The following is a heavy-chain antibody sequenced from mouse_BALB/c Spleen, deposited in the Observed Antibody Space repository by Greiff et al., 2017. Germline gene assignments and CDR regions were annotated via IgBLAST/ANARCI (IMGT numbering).Heavy chain of an antibody. Sequence: EVMLVESGGGLVKPGGSLKLSCAASGFTFSDYYMYWVRQTPEKRLEWVATISDGGSYTYYPDSVKGRFTISRDNAKNNLYLQMSSLKSEDTAMYYCARDDYYGNSFAYWGQGTLVTVSA. V-gene: IGHV5-4*02. D-gene: IGHD1-1*01. CDR1: GFTFSDYY. CDR3: ARDDYYGNSFAY. CDR2: ISDGGSYT. J-gene: IGHJ3*01.